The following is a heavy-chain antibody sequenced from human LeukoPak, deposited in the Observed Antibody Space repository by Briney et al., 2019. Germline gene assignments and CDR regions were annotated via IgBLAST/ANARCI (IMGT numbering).Heavy chain of an antibody. V-gene: IGHV3-21*01. Sequence: ETLSLTCTVSGGSISSSSYYWGWIRQPPGKGLEWVSSISSSSSYIYYADSVKGRFTISRDNAKNSLYLQMNSLRAEDTAVYYCASLPTVVTPAVDYWGQGTLVTVSS. CDR2: ISSSSSYI. CDR1: GGSISSSS. J-gene: IGHJ4*02. D-gene: IGHD4-23*01. CDR3: ASLPTVVTPAVDY.